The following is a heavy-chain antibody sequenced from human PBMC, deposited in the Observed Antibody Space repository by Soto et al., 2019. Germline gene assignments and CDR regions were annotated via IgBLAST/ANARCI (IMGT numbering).Heavy chain of an antibody. D-gene: IGHD2-8*01. J-gene: IGHJ4*02. V-gene: IGHV4-39*02. Sequence: QLHLQESGPGLVKPSETLSLICTVSGGSIIDRSYYWDWIRQPPGRGLEWIGSISYSGSTYYNPSLKSRVTLSVDTSKSHLSLRLSSVTAADTAVYYCARLYEGKRPPDYWGQGTLVTVSS. CDR2: ISYSGST. CDR1: GGSIIDRSYY. CDR3: ARLYEGKRPPDY.